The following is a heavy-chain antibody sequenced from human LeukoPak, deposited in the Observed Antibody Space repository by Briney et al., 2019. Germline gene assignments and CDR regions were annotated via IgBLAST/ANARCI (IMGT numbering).Heavy chain of an antibody. CDR2: ISSSGSTI. J-gene: IGHJ6*02. Sequence: PGGSLRLSCAASGFTFSDYYMCWIRQAPGKGLERVSYISSSGSTIYYADSVKGRFTISRDNAKNSLYLQMNSLRAEDTAVYYCATGGYSSSWSLGMDVWGQGTTVTVSS. CDR3: ATGGYSSSWSLGMDV. CDR1: GFTFSDYY. V-gene: IGHV3-11*01. D-gene: IGHD6-13*01.